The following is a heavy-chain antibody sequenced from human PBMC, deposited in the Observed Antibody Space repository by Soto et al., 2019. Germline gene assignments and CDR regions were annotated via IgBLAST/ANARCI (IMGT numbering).Heavy chain of an antibody. CDR2: INPNSGGT. CDR3: ARSLTEGYCTITGCYTRPLYGMDV. V-gene: IGHV1-2*02. J-gene: IGHJ6*02. Sequence: ASVKVSCKASGYTFSGYYIHWLRQAPGQGLEWMGWINPNSGGTNYAQKFQGRVTVTRDTPTSTAYMELSRLTSDDTAVYYCARSLTEGYCTITGCYTRPLYGMDVWGQGTTATVSS. D-gene: IGHD2-2*02. CDR1: GYTFSGYY.